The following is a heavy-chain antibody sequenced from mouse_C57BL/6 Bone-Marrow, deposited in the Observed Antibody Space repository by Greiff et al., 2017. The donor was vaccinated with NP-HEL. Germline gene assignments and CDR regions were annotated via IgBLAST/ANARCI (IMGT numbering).Heavy chain of an antibody. J-gene: IGHJ3*01. V-gene: IGHV5-6*02. CDR1: GFTFSSYG. D-gene: IGHD1-1*01. Sequence: EVKLMESGGDLVKPGGSLKLSCAASGFTFSSYGMSWVRQTPDKRLEWVATISSGGSYTYYQDSVKGRFTISRDNAKNTLYLQMSSLKSEDTAMYYCARRDYAWFAYWGQGTLVTVSA. CDR3: ARRDYAWFAY. CDR2: ISSGGSYT.